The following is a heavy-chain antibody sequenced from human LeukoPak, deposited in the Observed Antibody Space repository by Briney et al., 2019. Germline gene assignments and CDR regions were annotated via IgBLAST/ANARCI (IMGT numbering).Heavy chain of an antibody. CDR2: IKQDGSEK. J-gene: IGHJ5*02. V-gene: IGHV3-7*02. CDR1: GFTFSNYW. CDR3: ARNRVLAAGPRWFDP. Sequence: GGSLILSCAASGFTFSNYWMSWVRQAPGKGLEWVATIKQDGSEKYYVDSVKGRFTISRDNAKNSLYLQMSSLRAEDTAVYYCARNRVLAAGPRWFDPWGQGILVTVSS. D-gene: IGHD6-13*01.